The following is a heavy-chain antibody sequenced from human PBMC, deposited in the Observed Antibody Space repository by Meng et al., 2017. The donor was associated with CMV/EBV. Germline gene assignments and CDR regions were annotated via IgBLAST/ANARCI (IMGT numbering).Heavy chain of an antibody. CDR2: IADSRNT. Sequence: GSLRLSCAVYGGSFSGYYWSWIRQPPGKRLEWIGSIADSRNTYYTPSLQSRVTIAVDTSKNQFSLKLTSVTAADTAVYYCARVRVPAATYYYYGMDVWGQGTTVTVSS. CDR3: ARVRVPAATYYYYGMDV. J-gene: IGHJ6*02. D-gene: IGHD2-2*01. V-gene: IGHV4-34*01. CDR1: GGSFSGYY.